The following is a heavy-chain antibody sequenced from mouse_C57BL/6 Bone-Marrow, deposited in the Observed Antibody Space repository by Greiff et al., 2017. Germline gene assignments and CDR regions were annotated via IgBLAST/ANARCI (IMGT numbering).Heavy chain of an antibody. CDR1: GYTFTSYW. D-gene: IGHD1-1*01. Sequence: QVQLQQPGAELVMPGASVKLSCKASGYTFTSYWMHWVKQRPGQGLEWIGEIDPSDSYTNYNQKFKGKSTLTVDKSSSTAYMQLSSLTSEDSAVYYCARDSYYYDSSYYAMDYWGQGTSVTVSS. J-gene: IGHJ4*01. V-gene: IGHV1-69*01. CDR2: IDPSDSYT. CDR3: ARDSYYYDSSYYAMDY.